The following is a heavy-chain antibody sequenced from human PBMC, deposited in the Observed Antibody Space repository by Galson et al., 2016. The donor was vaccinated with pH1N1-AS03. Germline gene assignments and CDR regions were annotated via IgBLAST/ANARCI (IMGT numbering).Heavy chain of an antibody. CDR3: AKEEAAAAPEGAMDV. Sequence: SLRLSCAASGFAFSSYAMSWVRQAPGKGLEWVSAISASGGGPYYADSVKGRFTISRDNSKNTLYLQMNSLRAEDTALYYGAKEEAAAAPEGAMDVWGQGTTVTVSS. D-gene: IGHD6-13*01. CDR2: ISASGGGP. CDR1: GFAFSSYA. J-gene: IGHJ6*02. V-gene: IGHV3-23*01.